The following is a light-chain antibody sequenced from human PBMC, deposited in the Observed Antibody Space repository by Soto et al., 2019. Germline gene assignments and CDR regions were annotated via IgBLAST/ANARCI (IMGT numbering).Light chain of an antibody. CDR2: GAS. Sequence: EIMMTQSPATLSVSPGERATLSCRASQSVSSNLAWYQQKPGQAPRLLIYGASTRATGIPARFSGSGSGTEFTLTISSLQSEDFTVYYCQQYGNWPPITFGQGTRLEIK. V-gene: IGKV3-15*01. CDR1: QSVSSN. J-gene: IGKJ5*01. CDR3: QQYGNWPPIT.